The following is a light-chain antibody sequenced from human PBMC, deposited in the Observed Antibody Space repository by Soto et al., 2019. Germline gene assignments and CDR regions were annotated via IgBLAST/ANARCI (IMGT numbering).Light chain of an antibody. Sequence: DIQMTQSPSTLSGSVGDRVTITCRASQTISSWLAWYQQKPGKAPKLLIYKASTLKSGVPSRFSGSGSGTEFTLTISSLQPGDFGTYYCQQFKSYPITFGQGTDWR. J-gene: IGKJ5*01. CDR3: QQFKSYPIT. CDR2: KAS. CDR1: QTISSW. V-gene: IGKV1-5*03.